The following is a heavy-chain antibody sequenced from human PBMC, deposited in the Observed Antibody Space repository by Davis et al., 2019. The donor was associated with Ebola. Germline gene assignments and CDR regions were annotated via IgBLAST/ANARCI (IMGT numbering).Heavy chain of an antibody. V-gene: IGHV3-9*01. CDR2: ISWNSGSI. CDR1: GFTFDDYA. CDR3: ARVNAATGYSRFDT. J-gene: IGHJ5*01. Sequence: PGGSLRLSCAASGFTFDDYAMHWVRQAPGKGLEWVSGISWNSGSIGYADSVKGRFTISRDNFKNSLYLRMNDLRVEDTALYHCARVNAATGYSRFDTWGQGTLVTVSS. D-gene: IGHD3-9*01.